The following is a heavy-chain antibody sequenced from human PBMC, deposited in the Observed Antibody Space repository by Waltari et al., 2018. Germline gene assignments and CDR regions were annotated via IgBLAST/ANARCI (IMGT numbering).Heavy chain of an antibody. CDR1: GFTVSSNY. CDR2: IYSGGST. V-gene: IGHV3-53*02. CDR3: ARKNYGGNTRVNWYFDL. J-gene: IGHJ2*01. D-gene: IGHD4-17*01. Sequence: EVQLVETGGGLIQPGGSLSLSCAASGFTVSSNYMSWVRQAPGKGLEWVSVIYSGGSTYYADSVKGRFTISRDNSKNTLYLQMNSLRAEDTAVYYCARKNYGGNTRVNWYFDLWGRGTLVTVSS.